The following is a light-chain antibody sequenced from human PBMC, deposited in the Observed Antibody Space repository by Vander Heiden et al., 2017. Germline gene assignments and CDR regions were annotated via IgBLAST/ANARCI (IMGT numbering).Light chain of an antibody. J-gene: IGLJ1*01. CDR1: KLGDKY. Sequence: SYVFTQPPSVSVSPGQTASITCSGDKLGDKYACWYQQKPGQSPVVVIYQDNRRPSGIPERFSGSNSGNTATLTISGTQAMDEADYFCQAWDGTSVIFGSGTKVTVL. CDR3: QAWDGTSVI. V-gene: IGLV3-1*01. CDR2: QDN.